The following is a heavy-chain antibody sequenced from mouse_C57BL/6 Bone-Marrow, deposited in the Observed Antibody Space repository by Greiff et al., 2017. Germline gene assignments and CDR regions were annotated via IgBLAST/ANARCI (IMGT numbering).Heavy chain of an antibody. CDR1: GFTFSDYG. Sequence: EVQRVESGGGLVQPGGSLKLSCAASGFTFSDYGMAWVRQAPRKGPEWVAFISNLAYSIYYADTVTGRFTISRENAKNTLYLEMSSLRSEDTAMYYCARDAITTGFAYWGQGTLVTVSA. D-gene: IGHD1-2*01. J-gene: IGHJ3*01. V-gene: IGHV5-15*01. CDR3: ARDAITTGFAY. CDR2: ISNLAYSI.